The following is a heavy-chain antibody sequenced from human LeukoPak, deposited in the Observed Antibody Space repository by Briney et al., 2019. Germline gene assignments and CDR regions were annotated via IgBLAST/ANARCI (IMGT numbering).Heavy chain of an antibody. Sequence: SETLSLXCTVSGGSISSYYWSWIRQPPGKGLEWIGYIYYSGSTNSNPSLKSRVTISVDTSKNQFSLKLSSVTAADTAVYYCARDNRGFGEFSDYYYMDVWGKGTTVTVSS. V-gene: IGHV4-59*01. CDR2: IYYSGST. CDR3: ARDNRGFGEFSDYYYMDV. D-gene: IGHD3-10*01. J-gene: IGHJ6*03. CDR1: GGSISSYY.